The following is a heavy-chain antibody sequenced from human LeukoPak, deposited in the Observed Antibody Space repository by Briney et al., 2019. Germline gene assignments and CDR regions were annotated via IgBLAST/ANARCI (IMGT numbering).Heavy chain of an antibody. CDR1: GGTFSSYA. D-gene: IGHD3-10*01. CDR2: INPSSGGT. Sequence: ASVKVSCKASGGTFSSYAISWVRQAPGQGLEWMGWINPSSGGTNYAQKFQGRVTMTRDTSISTAYMELSRLRSDDTAVYYCARAGYYGSGSYSGYWGQGTLVTVSS. CDR3: ARAGYYGSGSYSGY. V-gene: IGHV1-2*02. J-gene: IGHJ4*02.